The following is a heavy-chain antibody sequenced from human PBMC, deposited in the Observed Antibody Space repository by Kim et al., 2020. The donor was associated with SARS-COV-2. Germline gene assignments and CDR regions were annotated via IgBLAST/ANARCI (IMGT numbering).Heavy chain of an antibody. CDR3: ARSRGTYIFDY. Sequence: TTYADSVKGRFAVTRDNAKNTLYLQMNSLTAEDTAMYYCARSRGTYIFDYWGQGTLVTVSS. CDR2: T. V-gene: IGHV3-74*01. D-gene: IGHD1-26*01. J-gene: IGHJ4*02.